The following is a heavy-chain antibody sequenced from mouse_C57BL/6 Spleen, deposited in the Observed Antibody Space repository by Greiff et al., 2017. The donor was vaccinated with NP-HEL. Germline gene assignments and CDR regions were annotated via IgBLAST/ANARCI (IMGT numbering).Heavy chain of an antibody. J-gene: IGHJ2*01. Sequence: QVQLQQSGAELARPGASVKLSCKASGYTFTSYGISWVKQRTGQGLEWIGEIYPRSGNTYYNEKFKGKATLTADKSSSTAYMELRSLTSEDSAVYFCARWATVVAQDLYYFDYWGQGTTLTVSS. D-gene: IGHD1-1*01. CDR2: IYPRSGNT. V-gene: IGHV1-81*01. CDR3: ARWATVVAQDLYYFDY. CDR1: GYTFTSYG.